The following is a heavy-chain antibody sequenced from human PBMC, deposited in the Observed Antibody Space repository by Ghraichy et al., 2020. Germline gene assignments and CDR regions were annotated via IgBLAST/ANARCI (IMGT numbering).Heavy chain of an antibody. Sequence: GEPLNISCAASGFTFDDYAMHWVRQAPGKGLEWVSLISWDGGSTYYADSVKGRFTISRDNSKNSLYLQMNSLRAEDTALYYCAKDRSLSIAAAGTGNWFDPWGQGTLVTVSS. CDR3: AKDRSLSIAAAGTGNWFDP. V-gene: IGHV3-43D*03. CDR2: ISWDGGST. CDR1: GFTFDDYA. D-gene: IGHD6-13*01. J-gene: IGHJ5*02.